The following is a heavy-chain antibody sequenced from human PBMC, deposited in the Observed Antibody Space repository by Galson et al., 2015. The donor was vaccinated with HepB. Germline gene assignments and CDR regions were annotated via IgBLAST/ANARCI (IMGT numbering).Heavy chain of an antibody. V-gene: IGHV1-2*02. J-gene: IGHJ4*02. CDR1: GYTFTGYY. D-gene: IGHD6-19*01. Sequence: SVKVSCKASGYTFTGYYMHWVRQAPGQGLEWMGWINPNSGGTNYAQKFQGRVTMTRDTSISTAYMELSRLRSDDTAVYYCARDPLNGIAVAGTPSFDYWGQGTLVTVSS. CDR3: ARDPLNGIAVAGTPSFDY. CDR2: INPNSGGT.